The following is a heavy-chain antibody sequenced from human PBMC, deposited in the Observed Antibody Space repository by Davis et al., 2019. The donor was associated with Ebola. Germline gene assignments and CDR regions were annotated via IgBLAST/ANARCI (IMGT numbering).Heavy chain of an antibody. J-gene: IGHJ4*02. D-gene: IGHD6-6*01. CDR2: IYTSGST. CDR1: GDSITSYY. CDR3: AILQNPSDSSSSEGFDY. Sequence: PSETLSLTCTVSGDSITSYYWTWIRQPAGKGLEWIGRIYTSGSTNYNPSLKSRVTISVDTSKNQFSLKLSSVTAADTAVYYCAILQNPSDSSSSEGFDYWGQGTLVTVSS. V-gene: IGHV4-4*07.